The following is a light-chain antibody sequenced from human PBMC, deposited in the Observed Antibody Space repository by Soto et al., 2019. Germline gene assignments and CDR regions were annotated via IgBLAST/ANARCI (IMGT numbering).Light chain of an antibody. CDR3: QQNNKWPPVT. CDR2: GAS. CDR1: QSVSSNY. V-gene: IGKV3-20*01. Sequence: EIVLTQSPGTLSLSPGERATLSCRASQSVSSNYLAWYQQKPGQAPRLLIYGASSRATGIPDRFSGSGSGTDFTLTISRLEPEDFAVYYCQQNNKWPPVTFGGGTKVDIK. J-gene: IGKJ4*01.